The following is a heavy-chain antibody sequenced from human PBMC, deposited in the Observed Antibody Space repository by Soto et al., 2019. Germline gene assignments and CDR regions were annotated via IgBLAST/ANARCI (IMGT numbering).Heavy chain of an antibody. CDR3: ARDRGIEVAGTWWFDP. V-gene: IGHV1-46*01. Sequence: XSVKVSCKASGYPFSSYYMRWVRQAPGQGLEWMGTINPSGGSTSYAQKFQGRVTMTRDTSTSTVYMELSSLRSEDTAVYYCARDRGIEVAGTWWFDPCGQGTLVTVSS. CDR1: GYPFSSYY. J-gene: IGHJ5*02. CDR2: INPSGGST. D-gene: IGHD6-19*01.